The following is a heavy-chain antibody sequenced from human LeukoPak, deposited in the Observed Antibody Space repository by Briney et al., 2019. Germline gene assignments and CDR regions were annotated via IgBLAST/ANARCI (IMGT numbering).Heavy chain of an antibody. J-gene: IGHJ4*02. Sequence: GGSLRLSCAASEFTFSDYSMNWVRQAPGRGLEWVSYISSGGSTIYYADSVKGRFTISRDNAKNSLYLQMNSLRAEDTAVYYCAREYFYVTKWDYWGQGTLVTVSS. CDR1: EFTFSDYS. V-gene: IGHV3-48*04. CDR2: ISSGGSTI. D-gene: IGHD2/OR15-2a*01. CDR3: AREYFYVTKWDY.